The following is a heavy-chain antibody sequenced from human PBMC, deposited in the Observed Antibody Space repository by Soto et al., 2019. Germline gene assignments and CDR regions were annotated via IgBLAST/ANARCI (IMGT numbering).Heavy chain of an antibody. V-gene: IGHV3-7*01. D-gene: IGHD3-3*01. Sequence: PGGSLRLSCAASGFTFSSYWMSWVRQAPGKGLEWVANIKQDGSEKYYVDSVKGRFTISRDNAKNSLYLQMNSLRAEDTAVYYCARDQYRTIFGVVIPYYYYGMDVWGQGTTVTVSS. CDR1: GFTFSSYW. CDR3: ARDQYRTIFGVVIPYYYYGMDV. J-gene: IGHJ6*02. CDR2: IKQDGSEK.